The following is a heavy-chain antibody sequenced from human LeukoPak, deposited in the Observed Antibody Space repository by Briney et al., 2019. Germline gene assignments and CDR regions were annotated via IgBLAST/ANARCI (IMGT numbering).Heavy chain of an antibody. V-gene: IGHV3-23*01. D-gene: IGHD4-17*01. J-gene: IGHJ4*02. CDR2: ISGSGGSA. Sequence: RGSLRLSCAASGFTFSSYAMSWVRQAPGKGLEWVSSISGSGGSAYYADSVKGRFTISRDNSKNTLYLQMNSLRAEDTAVYYCAKEIRGRRTVTTIDYWGQGTLVTVSS. CDR1: GFTFSSYA. CDR3: AKEIRGRRTVTTIDY.